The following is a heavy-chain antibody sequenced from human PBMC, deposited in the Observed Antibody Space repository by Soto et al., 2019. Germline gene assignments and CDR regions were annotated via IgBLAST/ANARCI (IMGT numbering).Heavy chain of an antibody. CDR3: ARARGRYSSGWSWFDP. Sequence: PSESLSLTCGVSGGTIRMPDWWTGVREPPGKGLEGIGEMFEGGRTKYSPSTETRVTTTVNKSKNQFSLTFTSVTAADTAVYFCARARGRYSSGWSWFDPWGQGILVTVSS. CDR1: GGTIRMPDW. J-gene: IGHJ5*02. D-gene: IGHD6-19*01. V-gene: IGHV4-4*02. CDR2: MFEGGRT.